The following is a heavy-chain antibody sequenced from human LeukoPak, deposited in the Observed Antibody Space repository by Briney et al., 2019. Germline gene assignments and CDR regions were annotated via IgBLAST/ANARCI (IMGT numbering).Heavy chain of an antibody. CDR2: ISSSGGST. J-gene: IGHJ4*02. D-gene: IGHD3-22*01. CDR3: AKYPLYYDSSGYYYPYYFDY. CDR1: GFTFSSYG. V-gene: IGHV3-23*01. Sequence: PGGSLRLSCAASGFTFSSYGMSWVRQAPGKGLEWVSAISSSGGSTYYADSVKGRFTISRDNSKNTLYLQMNSLRAEDTAVYYCAKYPLYYDSSGYYYPYYFDYWGQGTLVTVSS.